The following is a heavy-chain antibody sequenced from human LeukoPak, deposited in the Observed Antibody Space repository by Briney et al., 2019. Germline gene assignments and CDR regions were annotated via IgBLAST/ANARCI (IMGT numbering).Heavy chain of an antibody. J-gene: IGHJ4*02. CDR3: VRGVGVNSRPDY. CDR2: ISAQNGNT. V-gene: IGHV1-18*01. CDR1: GYTFNSYG. D-gene: IGHD1-26*01. Sequence: GASVKVSCKTSGYTFNSYGISWVRQAPGQGLEWMGWISAQNGNTKYAQKPQGRVTMTADTSTSTAYMELRSLRSDDTAVYYCVRGVGVNSRPDYWGQGTLVTVSS.